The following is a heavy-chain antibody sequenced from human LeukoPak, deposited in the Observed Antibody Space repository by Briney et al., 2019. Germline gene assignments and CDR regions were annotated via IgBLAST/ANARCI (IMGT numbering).Heavy chain of an antibody. CDR3: ARELRSVETPRYNYFDY. J-gene: IGHJ4*02. D-gene: IGHD4-23*01. Sequence: ASVKVSCKASGYTFTDYYIHWVRQAPGQGLEWVGIINPSFGSTTYAQSFQGRVAMTRDTSTSTVYMELSSLRSEDTAVYYCARELRSVETPRYNYFDYWGREPWSPSPQ. CDR2: INPSFGST. V-gene: IGHV1-46*01. CDR1: GYTFTDYY.